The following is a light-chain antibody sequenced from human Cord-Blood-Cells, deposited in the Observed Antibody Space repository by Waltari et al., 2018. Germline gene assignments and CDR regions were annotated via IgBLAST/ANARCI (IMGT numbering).Light chain of an antibody. CDR3: QQSYSTPYT. CDR2: AAA. Sequence: DIPMPKSLSPLSASVGHAVPITCRASQSISSYLNWYQQKPGKAPKLLIYAAASLQSGVPSRFSGSGSGTDFTLTISSLQPEDFATYYCQQSYSTPYTFGQGTKLEIK. V-gene: IGKV1-39*01. CDR1: QSISSY. J-gene: IGKJ2*01.